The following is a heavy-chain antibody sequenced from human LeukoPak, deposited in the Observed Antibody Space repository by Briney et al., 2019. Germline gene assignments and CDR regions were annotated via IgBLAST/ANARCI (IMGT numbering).Heavy chain of an antibody. CDR2: ISAGGSYI. Sequence: GGSLRLSCAASGFTFSHYSVNWVRQAPGKGLEWVSAISAGGSYIYYADSVKGRFTISRDNAKNSLYLQMNSLRAEDTAVYYCARDSEPHQWLASDYWGQGTLVTVSS. CDR1: GFTFSHYS. J-gene: IGHJ4*02. CDR3: ARDSEPHQWLASDY. D-gene: IGHD6-19*01. V-gene: IGHV3-21*01.